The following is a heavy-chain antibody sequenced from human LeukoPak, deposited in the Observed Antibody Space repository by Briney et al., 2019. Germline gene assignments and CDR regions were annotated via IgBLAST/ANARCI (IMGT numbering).Heavy chain of an antibody. V-gene: IGHV3-21*01. CDR2: ISTTRSSI. Sequence: GGSLRLSCAASGFTFSSYGMSWVRQAPGKGLEWVSSISTTRSSIYYADSVRGRFTISRDNAKNSLYLQMNSLKAEDTAVYYCATLGYCSSTSCPKGVYWGQGTLVTVSS. CDR3: ATLGYCSSTSCPKGVY. D-gene: IGHD2-2*01. CDR1: GFTFSSYG. J-gene: IGHJ4*02.